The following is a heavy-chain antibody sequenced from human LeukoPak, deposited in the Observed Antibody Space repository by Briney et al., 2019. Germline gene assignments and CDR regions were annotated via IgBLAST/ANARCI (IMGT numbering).Heavy chain of an antibody. CDR1: GFTFSSYW. CDR2: IKQDGSEK. CDR3: ARIGSSSWYYFDY. Sequence: GGSLRLFCAASGFTFSSYWMSWVRQAPGKGLEWVANIKQDGSEKYYVDSVKGRFTISRDNAKNSLYLQMNSLRAEDTAVYYCARIGSSSWYYFDYWGQGTLVTVSS. J-gene: IGHJ4*02. V-gene: IGHV3-7*01. D-gene: IGHD6-13*01.